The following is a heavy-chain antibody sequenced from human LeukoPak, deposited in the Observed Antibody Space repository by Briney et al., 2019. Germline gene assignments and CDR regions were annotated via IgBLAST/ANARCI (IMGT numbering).Heavy chain of an antibody. CDR2: IRYDGSNK. CDR3: ARSGGDTYYDFWSGYSHNWFDP. D-gene: IGHD3-3*01. CDR1: GFTFSSYG. V-gene: IGHV3-30*02. Sequence: GGSLRLSCAASGFTFSSYGMHWVRQAPGKGLEWVAFIRYDGSNKYYADSVKGRFTISRDNSKNTLYLQMNSLRAEDTAVYYCARSGGDTYYDFWSGYSHNWFDPWGQGTLVTVSS. J-gene: IGHJ5*02.